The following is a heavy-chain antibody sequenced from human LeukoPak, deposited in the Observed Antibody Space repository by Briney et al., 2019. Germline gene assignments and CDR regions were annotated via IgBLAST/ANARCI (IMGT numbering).Heavy chain of an antibody. V-gene: IGHV4-39*07. Sequence: PSETLSLTCTVSGGSISSSSYYWGWIRQPPGKGLEWIGSIYYSGSTYYNPSLKSRVTISVDTSKNQFSLELSSVTAADTAVYYCARDIHQRYYYMDVWGKGTTVTVSS. CDR3: ARDIHQRYYYMDV. D-gene: IGHD2-2*01. CDR1: GGSISSSSYY. CDR2: IYYSGST. J-gene: IGHJ6*03.